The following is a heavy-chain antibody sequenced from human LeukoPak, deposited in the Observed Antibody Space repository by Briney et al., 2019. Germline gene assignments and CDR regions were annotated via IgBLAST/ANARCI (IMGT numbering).Heavy chain of an antibody. CDR2: IIPIFGTA. V-gene: IGHV1-69*05. J-gene: IGHJ3*02. D-gene: IGHD1-26*01. Sequence: SVKVSCKASGGTFSSYAISWVRQAPGQGLKWMGGIIPIFGTANYAQKFQGRVTITTDESTSTAYMELSSLRSEDTAVYYCARERSKVGASPGAFDIWGQGTMVTVSS. CDR1: GGTFSSYA. CDR3: ARERSKVGASPGAFDI.